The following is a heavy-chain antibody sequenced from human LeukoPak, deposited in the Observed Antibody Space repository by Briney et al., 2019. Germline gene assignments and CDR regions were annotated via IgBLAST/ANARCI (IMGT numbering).Heavy chain of an antibody. D-gene: IGHD2-2*01. V-gene: IGHV6-1*01. CDR1: GDSVSSNSAA. CDR3: AREQDIVVVPAATLFDY. J-gene: IGHJ4*02. Sequence: SQTLSLTCAISGDSVSSNSAAWNWIRQSPSRGLEWLGRRYYRSKWYNDYAVSVKSRITINPDTSKNQFSLQLNSVTPEDTAVYYCAREQDIVVVPAATLFDYWGQGTLVTVSS. CDR2: RYYRSKWYN.